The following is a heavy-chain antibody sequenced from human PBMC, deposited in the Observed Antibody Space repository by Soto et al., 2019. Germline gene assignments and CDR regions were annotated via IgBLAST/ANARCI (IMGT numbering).Heavy chain of an antibody. CDR3: ARDLSCDY. Sequence: QVQLQESGPGLVKPSETLSLTCTVSGGSVSSGSYYWSWIRQPPGKGLEWIGYIYYSGSTNYNPSLKSRVTISVDTAKNHFSLKLSSVTAADTAVYYCARDLSCDYWCQGTLVTVSA. J-gene: IGHJ4*02. V-gene: IGHV4-61*01. CDR1: GGSVSSGSYY. CDR2: IYYSGST.